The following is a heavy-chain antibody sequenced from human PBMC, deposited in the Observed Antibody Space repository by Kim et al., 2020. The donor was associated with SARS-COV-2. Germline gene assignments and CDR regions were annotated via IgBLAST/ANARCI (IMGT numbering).Heavy chain of an antibody. CDR3: AREGHYYGSGSYVDY. V-gene: IGHV1-46*01. Sequence: QKFQGRVTMTRDTSTSTVYMELSSLRSEDTAVYYCAREGHYYGSGSYVDYWGQGTLVTVSS. D-gene: IGHD3-10*01. J-gene: IGHJ4*02.